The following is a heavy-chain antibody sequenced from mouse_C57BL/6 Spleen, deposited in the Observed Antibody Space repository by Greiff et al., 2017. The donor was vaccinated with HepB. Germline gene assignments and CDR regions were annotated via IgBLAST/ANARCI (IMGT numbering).Heavy chain of an antibody. J-gene: IGHJ2*01. CDR2: ISDGGSYT. Sequence: EVKLVESGGGLVKPGGSLKLSCAASGFTFSSYAMSWVRQTPEKRLEWVATISDGGSYTYYPDNVKGRFTISRDNAKNNLYMQMSHLKSEDTSMYYCARGCTTVVATRNFDYWGQGTTLTVSS. V-gene: IGHV5-4*03. CDR1: GFTFSSYA. CDR3: ARGCTTVVATRNFDY. D-gene: IGHD1-1*01.